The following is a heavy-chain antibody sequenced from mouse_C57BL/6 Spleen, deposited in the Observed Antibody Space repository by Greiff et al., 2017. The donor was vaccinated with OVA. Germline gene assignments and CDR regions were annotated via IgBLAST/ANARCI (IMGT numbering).Heavy chain of an antibody. CDR3: ARRGYYGSSYEGWFAY. CDR1: GYTFTGYW. J-gene: IGHJ3*01. D-gene: IGHD1-1*01. V-gene: IGHV1-9*01. CDR2: ILPGSGST. Sequence: VKLMESGAELMKPGASVKLSCKATGYTFTGYWIEWVKQRPGHGLEWIGEILPGSGSTNYNEKFKGKATFTADTSSNTAYLQLSSLTTEDSAIYYCARRGYYGSSYEGWFAYWGQGTLVTVSA.